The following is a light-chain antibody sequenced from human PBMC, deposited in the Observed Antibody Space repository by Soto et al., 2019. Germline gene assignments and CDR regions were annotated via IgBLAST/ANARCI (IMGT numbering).Light chain of an antibody. Sequence: EIGLTQSPGTLALSPCEGATLSCSASQSVWGTYLAWYQQKPGQAPRLLIYGASSRATGIPDRFSGSGSETDFTLTISRLEPEDFAVYYCQQYGSSHRTFGQGTKVDI. CDR2: GAS. CDR1: QSVWGTY. CDR3: QQYGSSHRT. J-gene: IGKJ1*01. V-gene: IGKV3-20*01.